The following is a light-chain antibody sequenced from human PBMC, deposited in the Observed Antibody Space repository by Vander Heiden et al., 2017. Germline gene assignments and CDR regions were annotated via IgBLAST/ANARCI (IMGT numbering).Light chain of an antibody. Sequence: YALTHPLPASVALRQTARITCGGNNIGSKNVHWYQQKPGQAPVLVLFSDANRASGIPERFSGSNSGYTATLTIRRAQAGDEADYYCQVWDRNLVIFGGGTKLTVL. CDR3: QVWDRNLVI. J-gene: IGLJ2*01. CDR2: SDA. V-gene: IGLV3-9*01. CDR1: NIGSKN.